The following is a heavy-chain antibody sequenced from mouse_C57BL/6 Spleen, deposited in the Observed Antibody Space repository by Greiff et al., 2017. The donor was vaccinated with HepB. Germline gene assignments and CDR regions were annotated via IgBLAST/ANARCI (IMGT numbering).Heavy chain of an antibody. D-gene: IGHD4-1*01. CDR3: AREGLGRDWYFDV. J-gene: IGHJ1*03. CDR2: INYDGSST. V-gene: IGHV5-16*01. CDR1: GFTFSDYY. Sequence: EVKLMESEGGLVQPGRSMKLSCTASGFTFSDYYMAWVRQVPEKGLEWVANINYDGSSTYYLDSLKSRFIISRDNAKNILYLQMSSLKSEDTATYYCAREGLGRDWYFDVWGTGTTVTVSS.